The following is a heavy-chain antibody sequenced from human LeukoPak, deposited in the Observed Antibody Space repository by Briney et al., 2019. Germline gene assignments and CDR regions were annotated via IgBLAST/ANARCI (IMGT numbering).Heavy chain of an antibody. V-gene: IGHV3-9*03. D-gene: IGHD3-10*01. J-gene: IGHJ4*02. CDR2: ISWNSGSI. CDR1: GFTFDDYA. Sequence: PGGSLRLSCAASGFTFDDYAMHWVRQAPGKGLEWVSGISWNSGSIGYADSVKGRFTISRDNAKNSLYLQMNSLRAEDMALYYCTSMVRGVPHWGQGTLVTVSS. CDR3: TSMVRGVPH.